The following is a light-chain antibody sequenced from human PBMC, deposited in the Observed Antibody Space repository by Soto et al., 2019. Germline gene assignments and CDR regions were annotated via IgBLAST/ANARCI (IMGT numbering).Light chain of an antibody. CDR2: EVT. CDR3: GSKAGSDKHVV. Sequence: QSALSQPPSASGSPGQSVTISCSGISSDIRDSNYVSWYQQHPGKAPKLAVSEVTKRPSGVPDRFSGSRSGTTAFLTISGLQTEDEADYYCGSKAGSDKHVVFGGGTKVTVL. J-gene: IGLJ2*01. V-gene: IGLV2-8*01. CDR1: SSDIRDSNY.